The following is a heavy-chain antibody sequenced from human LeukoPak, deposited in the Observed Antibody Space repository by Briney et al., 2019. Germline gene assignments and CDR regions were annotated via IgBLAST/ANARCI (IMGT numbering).Heavy chain of an antibody. CDR2: INHSGST. Sequence: SETPSLTCAVYGGSFSGYYWSWIRQPPGKGLEWIGEINHSGSTNYNPSLKSRVTISVDTSKNQFSLKLSSVTAADTAVYYCTRGGNYYYDSSGYYPFRHWGQGTLVTVSS. D-gene: IGHD3-22*01. J-gene: IGHJ1*01. CDR1: GGSFSGYY. V-gene: IGHV4-34*01. CDR3: TRGGNYYYDSSGYYPFRH.